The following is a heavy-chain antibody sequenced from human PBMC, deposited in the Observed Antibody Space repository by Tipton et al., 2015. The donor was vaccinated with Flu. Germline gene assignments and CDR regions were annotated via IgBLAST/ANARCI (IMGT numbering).Heavy chain of an antibody. CDR3: ARGHKSYGSSPAFDI. D-gene: IGHD3-16*02. J-gene: IGHJ3*02. CDR1: GGFITSRSYY. V-gene: IGHV4-61*02. Sequence: TLSLTCTVSGGFITSRSYYWSWIRQPAGKGLEWIGRFDSSGITNYNPSLKSRIIISVDTSKNQFSLQLGSVTAADTAVYYCARGHKSYGSSPAFDIWGQGTLVAVSS. CDR2: FDSSGIT.